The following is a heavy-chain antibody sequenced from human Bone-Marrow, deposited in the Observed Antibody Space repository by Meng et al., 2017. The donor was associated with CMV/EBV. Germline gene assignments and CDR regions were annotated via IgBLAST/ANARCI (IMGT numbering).Heavy chain of an antibody. J-gene: IGHJ4*02. CDR3: ASSIAAHPVLFDY. CDR2: ISGSGGST. Sequence: GESLKISCAASGFTFSSYAMSWVRQAPGKGLEWVSAISGSGGSTYYADSVKGRFTISRDNAKNSLYLQMNSLRAEDTAVYYCASSIAAHPVLFDYWGQGTLVTVYS. CDR1: GFTFSSYA. V-gene: IGHV3-23*01. D-gene: IGHD6-6*01.